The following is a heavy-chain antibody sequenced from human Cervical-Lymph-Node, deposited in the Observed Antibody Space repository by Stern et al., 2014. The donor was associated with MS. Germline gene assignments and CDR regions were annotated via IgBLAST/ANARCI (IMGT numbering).Heavy chain of an antibody. Sequence: EVQLVESGGGLAQPGGSLRLSCAASGFTFSLYSMTWVRQAPGKGLEWGSYISSSSSTTDYADSVKGRFTISRDNAKNSLYLQMNSLRDEDTAVFYCTRVEYGDPDYWGQGTLVTVSS. CDR2: ISSSSSTT. V-gene: IGHV3-48*02. CDR3: TRVEYGDPDY. J-gene: IGHJ4*02. CDR1: GFTFSLYS. D-gene: IGHD4-17*01.